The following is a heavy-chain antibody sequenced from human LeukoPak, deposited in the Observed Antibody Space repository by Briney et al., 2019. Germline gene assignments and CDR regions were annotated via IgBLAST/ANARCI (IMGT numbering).Heavy chain of an antibody. D-gene: IGHD3-9*01. CDR3: ARDDILTGYYTHFDY. J-gene: IGHJ4*02. CDR1: GGSISSYY. CDR2: IYYSGST. Sequence: PSETLSLTCTVSGGSISSYYWSWIRQPPGKGLEWIGYIYYSGSTNYNPSLKSRVTISVDTSKNQFSLKLSSVTAADTAVYYCARDDILTGYYTHFDYWGQGTLVTVSS. V-gene: IGHV4-59*01.